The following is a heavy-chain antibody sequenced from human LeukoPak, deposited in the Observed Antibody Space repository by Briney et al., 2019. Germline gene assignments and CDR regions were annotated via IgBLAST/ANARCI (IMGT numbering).Heavy chain of an antibody. CDR3: ARVGYFGSGSHSGYYYYGMDV. CDR1: GGSISSGGYS. J-gene: IGHJ6*01. D-gene: IGHD3-10*01. Sequence: PSQTLSLTCAVSGGSISSGGYSWSWLRQPPGKALEWIGYMHHSGSPYYNPSLKSRVTISEDRSKNQFSLKLSSVTAADTAVYYCARVGYFGSGSHSGYYYYGMDVWGQGTTVTVSS. V-gene: IGHV4-30-2*01. CDR2: MHHSGSP.